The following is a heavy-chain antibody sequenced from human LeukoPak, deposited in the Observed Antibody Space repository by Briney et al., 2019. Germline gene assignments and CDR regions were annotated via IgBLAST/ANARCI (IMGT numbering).Heavy chain of an antibody. Sequence: SETLSLTCAVYGGSFSGYYWSWIRQPPGKGLEWIGEINHSGSTNYNPSLKSRVTISVDTSKNQFSLKLSSVTAADTAVYYCARGRAVTTSFGFDYWGQGTLVTVSS. CDR2: INHSGST. CDR3: ARGRAVTTSFGFDY. V-gene: IGHV4-34*01. J-gene: IGHJ4*02. D-gene: IGHD4-17*01. CDR1: GGSFSGYY.